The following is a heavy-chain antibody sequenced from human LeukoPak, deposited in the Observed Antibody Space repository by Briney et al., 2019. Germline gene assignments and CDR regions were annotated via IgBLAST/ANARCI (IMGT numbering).Heavy chain of an antibody. CDR3: ARDSNFIVD. J-gene: IGHJ4*02. V-gene: IGHV3-7*05. Sequence: PGGSLRLSCAASGFTFSNSWMSWIRQAPGQGLEWVANIKQDGSEKYYVDSVKGRFTISRDNSKNTLYLQMNSLRAEDTAVYYCARDSNFIVDWGQGTLVTVSS. D-gene: IGHD1-1*01. CDR2: IKQDGSEK. CDR1: GFTFSNSW.